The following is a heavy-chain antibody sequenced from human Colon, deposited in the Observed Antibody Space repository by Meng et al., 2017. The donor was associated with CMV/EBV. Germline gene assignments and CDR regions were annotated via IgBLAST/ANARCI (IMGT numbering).Heavy chain of an antibody. D-gene: IGHD5-24*01. CDR3: ATLKWLNYYFEY. CDR1: GFSFSNYA. J-gene: IGHJ4*02. Sequence: CIAYGFSFSNYARSWVRQAAGRGLEWISSISSDGDSTYYAESVKGRFIVSRDNSKNTLYLQVNGLRAEDTAVYYCATLKWLNYYFEYWGQGTLVTVSS. CDR2: ISSDGDST. V-gene: IGHV3-23*01.